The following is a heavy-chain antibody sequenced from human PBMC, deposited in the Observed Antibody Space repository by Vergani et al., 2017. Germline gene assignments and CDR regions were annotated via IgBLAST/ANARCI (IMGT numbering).Heavy chain of an antibody. CDR1: GYIFTSYV. V-gene: IGHV1-3*01. Sequence: QVQLVQSGAEVKKPGASVKVSCKASGYIFTSYVMHWVRQAPGQRLEWMGWINAGNGNTKYSQKFQGRMTITRDTSASTAYMELSSLRFEDTAGYYCARDEAVVVGGTTGLNYWGQGTLVTVSS. D-gene: IGHD4-17*01. J-gene: IGHJ4*02. CDR3: ARDEAVVVGGTTGLNY. CDR2: INAGNGNT.